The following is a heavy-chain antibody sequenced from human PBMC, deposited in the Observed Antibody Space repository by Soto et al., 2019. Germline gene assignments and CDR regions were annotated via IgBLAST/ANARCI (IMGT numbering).Heavy chain of an antibody. CDR1: GFTFSSYG. CDR3: ARDRGIDAFDI. V-gene: IGHV3-33*01. J-gene: IGHJ3*02. Sequence: PGGSLRLSCAASGFTFSSYGMHWVRQAPGKGLEWVAVIWYDGSNKYYADSVKGRFTISRDNSKNMLYLQMNSLRAEDTAVYYCARDRGIDAFDIWGQGTMVTVSS. D-gene: IGHD2-15*01. CDR2: IWYDGSNK.